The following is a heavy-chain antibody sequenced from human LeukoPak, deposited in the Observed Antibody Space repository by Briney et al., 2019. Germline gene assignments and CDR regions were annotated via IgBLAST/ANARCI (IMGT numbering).Heavy chain of an antibody. V-gene: IGHV4-59*01. CDR2: IYYTGTT. CDR3: ARGYGRYFDY. CDR1: IGSNSSYY. J-gene: IGHJ4*02. D-gene: IGHD5-18*01. Sequence: SETLSLTCTVTIGSNSSYYCTWLRQPPGKGLEWIGYIYYTGTTDYNPSLKSRVTISVDTSKNQFSLKLSSVTAADTAVYYCARGYGRYFDYWGQGTLVTVSS.